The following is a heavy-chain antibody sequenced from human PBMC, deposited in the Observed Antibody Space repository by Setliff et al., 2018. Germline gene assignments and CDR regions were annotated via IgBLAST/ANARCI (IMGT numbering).Heavy chain of an antibody. CDR1: GFSFSRYE. J-gene: IGHJ6*02. Sequence: LRPSCAASGFSFSRYEMIWVRQAPGKGLEWVSKTHIDGITVYSDSVKGRSIIYRDNARNSLHLQMNSLRAEDTAIYFCARRLPYYGMDVWGQGTTVTVSS. CDR3: ARRLPYYGMDV. V-gene: IGHV3-48*03. D-gene: IGHD2-15*01. CDR2: THIDGITV.